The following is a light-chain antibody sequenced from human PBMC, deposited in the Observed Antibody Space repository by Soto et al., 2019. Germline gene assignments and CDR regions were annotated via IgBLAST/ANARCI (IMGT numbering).Light chain of an antibody. CDR3: QHYGGMWT. CDR2: GAS. J-gene: IGKJ1*01. V-gene: IGKV1-39*01. CDR1: QSISSD. Sequence: DIQMTQSPFSLSASVGYRFTITCRTSQSISSDLNWYQQKTGRAPKLLIYGASTLQSGVPSRFSGSGSGTEFTLTISSLQPDDFATYYCQHYGGMWTFGQGTKVDIK.